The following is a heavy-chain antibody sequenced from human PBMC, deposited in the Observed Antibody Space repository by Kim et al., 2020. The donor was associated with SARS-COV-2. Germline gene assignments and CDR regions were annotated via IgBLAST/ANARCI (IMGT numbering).Heavy chain of an antibody. CDR3: ARGGYENGIFASYYMDV. J-gene: IGHJ6*03. D-gene: IGHD3-3*01. Sequence: GGSLRLSCAASGFTFSSYGMHWVRQAPGKGLEWVAVIWYDGSNKYYADSVKGRFTISRDNSKNTLYLQMNSLRAEDTAVYYCARGGYENGIFASYYMDVWGKGTTVTVSS. CDR2: IWYDGSNK. V-gene: IGHV3-33*01. CDR1: GFTFSSYG.